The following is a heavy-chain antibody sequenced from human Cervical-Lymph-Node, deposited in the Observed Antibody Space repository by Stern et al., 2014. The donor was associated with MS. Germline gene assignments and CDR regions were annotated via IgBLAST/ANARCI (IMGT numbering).Heavy chain of an antibody. J-gene: IGHJ6*02. V-gene: IGHV3-33*01. CDR2: IWYDGSNK. CDR3: ARASSPSPYYYYGMDV. CDR1: GFTFTSYG. Sequence: MQLVESGGGVVPPGRSLRLSCAASGFTFTSYGMHWVRQAPRKGLAWVAVIWYDGSNKSYADSVKVRFTISRDNSKNTLYLQMNSLRAEDTAVYYCARASSPSPYYYYGMDVGGQGTTVTVSS. D-gene: IGHD6-13*01.